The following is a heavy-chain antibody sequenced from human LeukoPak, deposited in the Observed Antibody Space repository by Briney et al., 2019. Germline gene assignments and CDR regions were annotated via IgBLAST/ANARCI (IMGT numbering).Heavy chain of an antibody. CDR1: VGSISSYY. CDR3: ARGIAAAGFFNWFDP. CDR2: IYYSGST. D-gene: IGHD6-13*01. V-gene: IGHV4-59*08. Sequence: SETLSLTCTVSVGSISSYYWSWLRQPPGKGLEWLGYIYYSGSTNYNPSLKSRVTISVATSKNQFSLKLSSVTAADTAVYYCARGIAAAGFFNWFDPWGQGTLVTVSS. J-gene: IGHJ5*02.